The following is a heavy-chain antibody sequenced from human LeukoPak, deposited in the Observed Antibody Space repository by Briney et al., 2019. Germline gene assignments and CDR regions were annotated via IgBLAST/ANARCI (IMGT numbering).Heavy chain of an antibody. J-gene: IGHJ4*02. CDR1: GGSFSGYY. Sequence: SETLSLTCAVYGGSFSGYYWSWIRQPPGKGLEWIGEINHSGSTNYNPSLKSRVTISVDTSKNQFSLKLSSVTAADTAAYYCARVRSRKDYYGSGGLFDYWGQGTLVTVSS. V-gene: IGHV4-34*01. D-gene: IGHD3-10*01. CDR2: INHSGST. CDR3: ARVRSRKDYYGSGGLFDY.